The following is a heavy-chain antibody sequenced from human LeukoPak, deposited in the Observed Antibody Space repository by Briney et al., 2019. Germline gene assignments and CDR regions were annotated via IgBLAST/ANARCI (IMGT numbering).Heavy chain of an antibody. J-gene: IGHJ5*02. CDR1: GGSFSGYY. V-gene: IGHV4-34*01. CDR2: INHSGST. D-gene: IGHD6-6*01. Sequence: PSETLSLTCAVYGGSFSGYYWSWIRQPPGKGLEWIGEINHSGSTNYNPSLKSRVTISVDTSKNQFSLKLSSVTAADTAVYYCARGGIAARRWGRNWFDPWGQGTLVTVSS. CDR3: ARGGIAARRWGRNWFDP.